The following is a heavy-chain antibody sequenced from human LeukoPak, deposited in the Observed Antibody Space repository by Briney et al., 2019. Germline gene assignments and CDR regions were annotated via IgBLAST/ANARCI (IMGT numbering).Heavy chain of an antibody. J-gene: IGHJ4*02. CDR3: ARDGYYYDSSGYLGPDY. CDR1: GYTFTSYG. D-gene: IGHD3-22*01. Sequence: GASVKVSCKASGYTFTSYGISWVRQAPGQGLEWMGWISAYNGNTNYAQKLQGRVIMTTDTSTSTAYMELRSLRFDDTAVYYCARDGYYYDSSGYLGPDYWGQGTLVTVSS. CDR2: ISAYNGNT. V-gene: IGHV1-18*01.